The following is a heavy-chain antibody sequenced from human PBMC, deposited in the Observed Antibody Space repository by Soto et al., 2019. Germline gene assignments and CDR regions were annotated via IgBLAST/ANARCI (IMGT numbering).Heavy chain of an antibody. CDR2: IIPIFGTA. V-gene: IGHV1-69*01. Sequence: QVQLVQSGAEVKKPGSSVKVSCKAAGGTFSSYAISWVRQAPGQGLEWMGGIIPIFGTANYAQKFQGRVTITADESTSTAYMELSSLRSEDMAVYYCAVYCSSTSCYSGGYYYYGMDVWGQGTTVTVSS. CDR3: AVYCSSTSCYSGGYYYYGMDV. CDR1: GGTFSSYA. J-gene: IGHJ6*02. D-gene: IGHD2-2*01.